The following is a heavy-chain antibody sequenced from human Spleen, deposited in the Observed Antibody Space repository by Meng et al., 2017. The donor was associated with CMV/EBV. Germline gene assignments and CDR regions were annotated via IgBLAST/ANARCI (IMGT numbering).Heavy chain of an antibody. CDR2: IRSKAYGGTT. J-gene: IGHJ4*02. CDR1: GFTFGDYA. D-gene: IGHD1-20*01. Sequence: GESLKISCTASGFTFGDYAMSWVRQAPGKGLEWVGFIRSKAYGGTTEYAASVKGRFTISRDDSKSIAYLQMNSLKTEDTAVYYCTRDLYNWVWGQGTLVTVSS. V-gene: IGHV3-49*04. CDR3: TRDLYNWV.